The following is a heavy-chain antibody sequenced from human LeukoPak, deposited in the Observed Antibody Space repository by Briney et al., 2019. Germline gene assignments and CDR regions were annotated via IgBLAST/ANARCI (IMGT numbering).Heavy chain of an antibody. V-gene: IGHV3-33*01. CDR3: ARDAQRGFDYSNSLQY. Sequence: GGSLRLSCAAPGFIFSHYGMRWVRQAQGKGLEWVAVIWSDGTNRYYADSVKGRFSINRDDSQKRVFLQMNSLRAEDTAVYYCARDAQRGFDYSNSLQYWGQGALVTVSS. CDR2: IWSDGTNR. CDR1: GFIFSHYG. D-gene: IGHD4-11*01. J-gene: IGHJ4*02.